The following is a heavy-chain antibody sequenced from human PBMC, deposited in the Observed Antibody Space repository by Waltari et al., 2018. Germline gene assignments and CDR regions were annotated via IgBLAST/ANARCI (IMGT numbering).Heavy chain of an antibody. Sequence: QVQLQESGPGLVKPSETLSLTCTVSGGSISSYYWSWIRQPPGKGLEWIGYISYSGSTDYSPSLKSRVTSSVGTANNQVFLKLSSLTAADTAVYYWAREGGGSYNLGYFDYWGQGTLVTVSS. CDR3: AREGGGSYNLGYFDY. V-gene: IGHV4-59*01. CDR1: GGSISSYY. D-gene: IGHD3-16*01. CDR2: ISYSGST. J-gene: IGHJ4*02.